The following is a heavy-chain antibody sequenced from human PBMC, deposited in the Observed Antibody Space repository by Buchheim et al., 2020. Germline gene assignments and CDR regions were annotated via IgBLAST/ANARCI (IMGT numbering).Heavy chain of an antibody. CDR2: INHSGST. J-gene: IGHJ6*02. V-gene: IGHV4-34*01. CDR1: GGSFSGYY. Sequence: QLQLQESGPGLVKPSETLSLTCAVYGGSFSGYYWSWIRQPPGKGLEWIGEINHSGSTNYNPSLKSRVTISVDTSKNQFSLKLSSVTAADTAVYYCARDRHLTWAYYYYGMDVWGQGTT. D-gene: IGHD3-9*01. CDR3: ARDRHLTWAYYYYGMDV.